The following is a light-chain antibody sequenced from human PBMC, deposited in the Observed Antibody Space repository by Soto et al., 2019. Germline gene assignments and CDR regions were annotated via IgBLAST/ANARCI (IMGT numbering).Light chain of an antibody. V-gene: IGLV1-40*01. CDR2: GNS. J-gene: IGLJ2*01. Sequence: QSVLTQPPSVSGAPGQRVTISCTGRSSNIGAGYDVHWYQQLPGTAPKLLIYGNSNRPSGVPDRFSGSKSDTSASLAITGLQAEDEADYYCQSYDSSLSGVVFGGGTKVTVL. CDR1: SSNIGAGYD. CDR3: QSYDSSLSGVV.